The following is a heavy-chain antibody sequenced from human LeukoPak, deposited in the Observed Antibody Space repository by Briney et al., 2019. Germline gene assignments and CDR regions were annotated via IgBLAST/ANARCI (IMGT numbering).Heavy chain of an antibody. V-gene: IGHV3-15*01. CDR2: IKSKTDGGTT. D-gene: IGHD2-8*01. Sequence: GGSLRLSCAASGFTFSNAWMNWVRQAPGKGLEWVGRIKSKTDGGTTDYAEPVKGRFTISRDDSKNTLFLQMNSLKTEDTAVYFCTTDGGYCTNGVCYNPHYWGQGTLVTVSS. CDR3: TTDGGYCTNGVCYNPHY. CDR1: GFTFSNAW. J-gene: IGHJ4*02.